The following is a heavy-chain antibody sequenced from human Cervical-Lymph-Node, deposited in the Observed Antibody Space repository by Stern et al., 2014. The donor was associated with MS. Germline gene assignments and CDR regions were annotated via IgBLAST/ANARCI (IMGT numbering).Heavy chain of an antibody. CDR3: AHGSSSSRYYYYGMDV. J-gene: IGHJ6*02. CDR1: GFSLSTSGVG. CDR2: IYWDDDK. V-gene: IGHV2-5*02. Sequence: QITLKESGPTLVKPTQTLTLTCTFSGFSLSTSGVGVGWIRQPPGKALEWLALIYWDDDKRYSPSLKSRLTITKDTSKNQVVLTMTNMDPVDTATYYCAHGSSSSRYYYYGMDVWGQGTTVTVSS. D-gene: IGHD6-6*01.